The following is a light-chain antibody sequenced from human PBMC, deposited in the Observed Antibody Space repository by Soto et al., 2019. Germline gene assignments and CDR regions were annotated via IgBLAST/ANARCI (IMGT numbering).Light chain of an antibody. V-gene: IGKV1-33*01. Sequence: DIQMTQSPSSLSASLGDRVTITCQASHDISNYLNWYQQKPGKAPKLLIYDASNLETGVPSRFSGSGSGTDFTLTISSLQPEDFATYYCQQYDNLPYTFGQGTKVEIK. CDR1: HDISNY. J-gene: IGKJ2*01. CDR3: QQYDNLPYT. CDR2: DAS.